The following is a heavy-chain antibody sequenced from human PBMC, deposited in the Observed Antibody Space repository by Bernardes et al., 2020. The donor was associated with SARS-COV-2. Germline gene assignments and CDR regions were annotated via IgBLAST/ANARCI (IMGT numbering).Heavy chain of an antibody. CDR3: CRATSADY. CDR2: MNPNSGNT. Sequence: ASVKVSCKASGYTFTSYDIIWVRQAPGQGLEWMGWMNPNSGNTGYAQNFQGRLSMTRDISTSTAYMELNRLRSDDTAVYYCCRATSADYWGQGTLVTVSS. D-gene: IGHD2-15*01. J-gene: IGHJ4*02. CDR1: GYTFTSYD. V-gene: IGHV1-8*01.